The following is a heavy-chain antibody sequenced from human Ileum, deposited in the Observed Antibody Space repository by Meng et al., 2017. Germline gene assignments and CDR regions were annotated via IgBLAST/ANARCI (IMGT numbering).Heavy chain of an antibody. J-gene: IGHJ6*02. D-gene: IGHD3-16*02. CDR2: IYYSGNT. CDR1: GGSITSYY. V-gene: IGHV4-59*01. Sequence: QVQLQESGPGLGKPSETPSLTCTVSGGSITSYYWSWIRQPPGKGLEWIGNIYYSGNTNSNPSLKSRVTISVDTSKNQFSLRLSSVTAADTAVYFCARDVGLGQFSLYSDYSYYAMDVWGQGTTVTVSS. CDR3: ARDVGLGQFSLYSDYSYYAMDV.